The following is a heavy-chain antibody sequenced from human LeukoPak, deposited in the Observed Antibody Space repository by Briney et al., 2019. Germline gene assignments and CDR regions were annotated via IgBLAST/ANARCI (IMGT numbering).Heavy chain of an antibody. CDR2: ICGSGGST. Sequence: GVSVRLSCAASAFTVSSYAMSWVRQAPGKGLEWVSAICGSGGSTYYADSVKGRFTISRDNSKNTLYLQMNSLRAEDTAVYYCASITMIVVAQGPFDYWGQGTLVTVSS. J-gene: IGHJ4*02. CDR1: AFTVSSYA. D-gene: IGHD3-22*01. CDR3: ASITMIVVAQGPFDY. V-gene: IGHV3-23*01.